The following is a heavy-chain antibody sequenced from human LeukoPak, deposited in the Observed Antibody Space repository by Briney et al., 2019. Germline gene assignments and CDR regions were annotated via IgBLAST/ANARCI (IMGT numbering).Heavy chain of an antibody. D-gene: IGHD3-16*02. V-gene: IGHV3-15*01. CDR3: TTEAMITFGGVIVPTHFDY. CDR2: IKSKTDGGTT. CDR1: GFTFSSYA. Sequence: PGRSLRLSCAASGFTFSSYAMSWVRQAPGKGLEWVGRIKSKTDGGTTDYAAPVKGRFTISRDDSKNTLYLQMNSLKTEDTAVYYCTTEAMITFGGVIVPTHFDYWGQGTLVTVSS. J-gene: IGHJ4*02.